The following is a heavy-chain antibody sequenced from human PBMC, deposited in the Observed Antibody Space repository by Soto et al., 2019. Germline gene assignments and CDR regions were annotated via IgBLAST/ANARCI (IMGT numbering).Heavy chain of an antibody. CDR1: LFTFSNYV. J-gene: IGHJ5*02. CDR2: ISETGRST. V-gene: IGHV3-23*01. CDR3: AKVDQYVSRSLGIFEP. Sequence: PGGSLRLSCVDSLFTFSNYVMSWVRQAPGKGLEWVSTISETGRSTYYADSVKGRFTISRDNAKNTLYLEMSSLRAEDTAVYYCAKVDQYVSRSLGIFEPWGEGTLVTVSS. D-gene: IGHD3-16*01.